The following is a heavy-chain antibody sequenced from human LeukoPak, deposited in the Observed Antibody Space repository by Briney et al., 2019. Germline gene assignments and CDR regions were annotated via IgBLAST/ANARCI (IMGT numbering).Heavy chain of an antibody. CDR1: GGSISSYY. CDR2: IYTSGST. J-gene: IGHJ4*02. Sequence: PSETLSLTCTVSGGSISSYYWSWIRQPAGKGLEWIGRIYTSGSTNYNASLKSRVTISVDTSKNQFSLKLSSVTAADTAVYYCARLDTYCSSTSCYKHFDYWGQGTLVTVSS. V-gene: IGHV4-4*07. D-gene: IGHD2-2*02. CDR3: ARLDTYCSSTSCYKHFDY.